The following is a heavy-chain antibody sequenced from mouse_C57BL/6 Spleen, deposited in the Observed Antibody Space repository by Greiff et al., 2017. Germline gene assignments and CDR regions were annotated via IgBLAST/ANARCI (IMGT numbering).Heavy chain of an antibody. V-gene: IGHV1-81*01. CDR1: GYTFTSYG. Sequence: VKLQESGAELARPGASVKLSCKASGYTFTSYGISWVKQRTGQGLEWIGEIYPRSGNTYYNEKFKGKATLTADKSSSTAYMELRSLTSEDSAVYFCAREGYYDYEGGFDYWGQGTTLTVSS. J-gene: IGHJ2*01. CDR2: IYPRSGNT. CDR3: AREGYYDYEGGFDY. D-gene: IGHD2-4*01.